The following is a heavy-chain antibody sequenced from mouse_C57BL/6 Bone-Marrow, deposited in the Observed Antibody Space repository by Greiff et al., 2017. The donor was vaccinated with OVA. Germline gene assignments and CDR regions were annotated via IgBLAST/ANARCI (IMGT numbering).Heavy chain of an antibody. Sequence: EVMLVESGGGLVKPGGSLKLSCAASGFTFSDYGMHWVRQAPEQGLEWVAYISSGSSTIYYADTVQGRFTISRDNAKNTLFLQMTSLRSEDTAMYYCAREAGRRGFDYWGQGTTLTVSS. J-gene: IGHJ2*01. CDR2: ISSGSSTI. CDR1: GFTFSDYG. D-gene: IGHD4-1*01. CDR3: AREAGRRGFDY. V-gene: IGHV5-17*01.